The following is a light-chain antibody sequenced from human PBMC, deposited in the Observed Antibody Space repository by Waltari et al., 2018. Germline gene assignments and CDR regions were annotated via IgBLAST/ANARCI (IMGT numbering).Light chain of an antibody. CDR1: TIGSKS. CDR2: YDR. CDR3: QVWDINNDHLLV. Sequence: SSLLTQPPSVSVAPGQTARITSGGNTIGSKSVPWYQQKPGQAPVLVIFYDRDRPSGIPERFSGTNSGNTATLTISRVEAGDEADYYCQVWDINNDHLLVFGGGTRLTAL. J-gene: IGLJ2*01. V-gene: IGLV3-21*04.